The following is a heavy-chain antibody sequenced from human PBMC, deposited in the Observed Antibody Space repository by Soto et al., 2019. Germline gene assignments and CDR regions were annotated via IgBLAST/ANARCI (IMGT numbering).Heavy chain of an antibody. CDR3: AKDWGPIRGGPLEY. V-gene: IGHV3-9*01. J-gene: IGHJ4*02. CDR2: ITGKRGVI. D-gene: IGHD3-10*01. Sequence: SLRLSCAASGFSFDDYAMHWVRQVAGRGLGWVSGITGKRGVIGYAGSVKGRFTISRDNAKKSLFLEMNSLRPEDTALYYCAKDWGPIRGGPLEYWGQGTQVTVSS. CDR1: GFSFDDYA.